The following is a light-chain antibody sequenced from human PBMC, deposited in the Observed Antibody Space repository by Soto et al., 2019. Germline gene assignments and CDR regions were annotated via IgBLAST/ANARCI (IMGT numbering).Light chain of an antibody. CDR1: QSISSY. Sequence: DIQMTQSPSSLSASVRDRVTNTCRASQSISSYLNWYQQKPGKAPKLLIYAASSLQSGVPSRFSGSGSGTDFTLTISSLQPEDFATYYCQQSYSTPRTFGQGTKVDIK. J-gene: IGKJ1*01. CDR3: QQSYSTPRT. CDR2: AAS. V-gene: IGKV1-39*01.